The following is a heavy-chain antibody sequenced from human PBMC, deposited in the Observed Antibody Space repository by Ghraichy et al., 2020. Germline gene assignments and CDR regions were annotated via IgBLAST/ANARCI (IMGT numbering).Heavy chain of an antibody. CDR2: ISYDGSSR. CDR3: AKEALNTWSPWYFDL. Sequence: GGSLRLSCAASGFTFSSYGMHWVRQAPDKGLEWVTVISYDGSSRFYADSVKGRFTVSRDNSENTLYLQLNSLRTEDTAVYYCAKEALNTWSPWYFDLWGRGTLVTVSS. V-gene: IGHV3-30*18. CDR1: GFTFSSYG. D-gene: IGHD1-26*01. J-gene: IGHJ2*01.